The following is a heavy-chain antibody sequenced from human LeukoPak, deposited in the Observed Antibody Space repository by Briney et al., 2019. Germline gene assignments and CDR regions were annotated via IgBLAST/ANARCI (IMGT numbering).Heavy chain of an antibody. D-gene: IGHD3-22*01. CDR1: GYTFTSYG. V-gene: IGHV1-18*01. J-gene: IGHJ4*02. CDR2: ISAYNGNT. Sequence: ASVKVSCKASGYTFTSYGISWVRQAPGQGLEWMGWISAYNGNTNYAQKLQGRVTMTTDTSTSTAYMELRSLRSDDTAVYYCALHPDYYDSSGYFDYWGQGTLVTVSS. CDR3: ALHPDYYDSSGYFDY.